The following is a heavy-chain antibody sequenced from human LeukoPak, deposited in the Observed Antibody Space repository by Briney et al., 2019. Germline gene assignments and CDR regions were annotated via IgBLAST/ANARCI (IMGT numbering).Heavy chain of an antibody. CDR3: ARFDSSSWSYYFDY. Sequence: SETLSLTCTVSGGSISSYYWSWIRQPAGKGLEWIGHIFTSRSTNYNPSLKSRVTISVDKSKNQFSLKLISVTAADTAVYYCARFDSSSWSYYFDYWGQGTLVTVSS. CDR1: GGSISSYY. V-gene: IGHV4-4*07. CDR2: IFTSRST. D-gene: IGHD6-13*01. J-gene: IGHJ4*02.